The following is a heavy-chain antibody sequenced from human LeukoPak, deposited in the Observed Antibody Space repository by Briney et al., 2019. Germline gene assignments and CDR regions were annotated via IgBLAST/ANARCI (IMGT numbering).Heavy chain of an antibody. V-gene: IGHV1-18*01. CDR3: AREGDILTGYYGEEYYFDY. Sequence: ASVKVSCKASGYTFTSYGISWVRQAPGQGLEWMGWISAYNGNTNYAQKLQGRVTMTTDTPTSTAYMELRSLRSDDTAVYYCAREGDILTGYYGEEYYFDYWGQGTLVTVSS. CDR1: GYTFTSYG. D-gene: IGHD3-9*01. J-gene: IGHJ4*02. CDR2: ISAYNGNT.